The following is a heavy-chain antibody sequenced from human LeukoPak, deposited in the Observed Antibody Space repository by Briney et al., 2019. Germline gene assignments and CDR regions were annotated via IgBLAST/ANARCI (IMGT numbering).Heavy chain of an antibody. V-gene: IGHV4-39*01. CDR2: TYYSGST. CDR3: ARHSYSSGWYSDY. CDR1: GGSISSSSYY. J-gene: IGHJ4*02. D-gene: IGHD6-19*01. Sequence: SETLSLTCIVSGGSISSSSYYRGWIRQPPGKGLEWIGSTYYSGSTYYNPYLKSRITISVDTSNNQFSLKLSSVTAADTAVYYCARHSYSSGWYSDYWGQGSQVTVSS.